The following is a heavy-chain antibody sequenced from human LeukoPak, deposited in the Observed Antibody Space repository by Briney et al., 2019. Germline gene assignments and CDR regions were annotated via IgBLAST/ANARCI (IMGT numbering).Heavy chain of an antibody. Sequence: GGSLRLSCAASGFTFSTYSMNWVRQAPGKGLEWVSYIDPSSSMVYYADSVKGRFTISRDNAKNSLYLQMNSLRAEDTAVYYCAKDAITSYYFDYWGQGTLVTVSS. D-gene: IGHD2-2*01. CDR2: IDPSSSMV. V-gene: IGHV3-48*04. CDR1: GFTFSTYS. J-gene: IGHJ4*02. CDR3: AKDAITSYYFDY.